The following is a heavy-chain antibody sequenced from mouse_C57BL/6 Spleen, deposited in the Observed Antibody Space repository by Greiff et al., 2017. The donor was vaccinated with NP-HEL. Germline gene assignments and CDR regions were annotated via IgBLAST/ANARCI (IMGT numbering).Heavy chain of an antibody. Sequence: QVQLQQPGAELVKPGASVKLSCKASGYTFTSYWMQWVKQRPGQGLEWIGEIDPSDSYTNYNQKFKGKATLTVDTSSSTAYMQLSSLTSEDSAVYYCARREGFYYGNYPFFDYWGQGTTLTVSS. V-gene: IGHV1-50*01. CDR3: ARREGFYYGNYPFFDY. J-gene: IGHJ2*01. D-gene: IGHD2-1*01. CDR2: IDPSDSYT. CDR1: GYTFTSYW.